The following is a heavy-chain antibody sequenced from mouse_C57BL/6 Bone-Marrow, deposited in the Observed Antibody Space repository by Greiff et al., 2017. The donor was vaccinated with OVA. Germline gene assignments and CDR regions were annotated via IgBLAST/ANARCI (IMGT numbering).Heavy chain of an antibody. Sequence: EVQLQQSGPELVKPGASVKISCKASGYTFTDYYMNWVKQSHGKSLEWIGDINPNNGGTSYNQKFKGKATLTVDKSSSTAYMELRSLTAEDSAAYYCGRRSRMAWCAYWGQGTLVTVSA. CDR2: INPNNGGT. CDR1: GYTFTDYY. J-gene: IGHJ3*01. V-gene: IGHV1-26*01. D-gene: IGHD2-3*01. CDR3: GRRSRMAWCAY.